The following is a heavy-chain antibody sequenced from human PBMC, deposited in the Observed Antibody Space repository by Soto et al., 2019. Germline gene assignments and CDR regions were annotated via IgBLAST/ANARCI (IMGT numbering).Heavy chain of an antibody. CDR1: GFTFSSYA. CDR2: ISYYGSNK. J-gene: IGHJ6*02. Sequence: QVHLVESGGGVVQPARSLRLSCAASGFTFSSYAMHWVRQAPGKGLEWVAVISYYGSNKYYADSVKGRFTISRDNSKNTLYLKMNSLRAEDTAVYYCARAAYVGAISYYYGMDVWGQGTTVTVSS. CDR3: ARAAYVGAISYYYGMDV. V-gene: IGHV3-30-3*01. D-gene: IGHD1-26*01.